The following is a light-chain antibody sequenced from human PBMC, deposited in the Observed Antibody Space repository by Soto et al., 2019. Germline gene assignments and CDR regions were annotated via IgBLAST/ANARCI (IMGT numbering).Light chain of an antibody. CDR3: QQYNNWPPGT. V-gene: IGKV3-15*01. CDR2: GAS. CDR1: QSVSSN. Sequence: EIVMTQSPATLSVSPGERATLSCRASQSVSSNLAWYQQKPGQAPRLLIYGASTRATGIPARFSGSGSGTEFTLTISSLQSEDFAVYYCQQYNNWPPGTFGPGTKADIK. J-gene: IGKJ3*01.